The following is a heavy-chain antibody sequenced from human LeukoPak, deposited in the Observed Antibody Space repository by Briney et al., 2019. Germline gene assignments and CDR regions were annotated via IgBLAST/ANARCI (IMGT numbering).Heavy chain of an antibody. Sequence: PGGSLRLSCAASGFTFSSYAMSWVRQAPGKGLGWVSAISGSGGSTYYADSVKGRFTISRDNSKNTLYLQMNSLRAEDTAVYYCAKTQISYSNYVPFDYWGQGTLVTVSS. J-gene: IGHJ4*02. D-gene: IGHD4-11*01. CDR2: ISGSGGST. CDR3: AKTQISYSNYVPFDY. V-gene: IGHV3-23*01. CDR1: GFTFSSYA.